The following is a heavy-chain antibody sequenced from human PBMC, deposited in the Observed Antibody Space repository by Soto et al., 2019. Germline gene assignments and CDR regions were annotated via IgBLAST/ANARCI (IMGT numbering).Heavy chain of an antibody. D-gene: IGHD5-12*01. CDR1: GVTFSSFG. CDR3: ARSGGTRDGYNFGYFDY. CDR2: IWYDGSNK. Sequence: PLRLSCAASGVTFSSFGMHWVRKAPGKGLEWVAVIWYDGSNKYYADSVKGRFTISRDNSKNTLYLQMNSLRAEDTAVYYCARSGGTRDGYNFGYFDYWGQGTLVTVSS. V-gene: IGHV3-33*01. J-gene: IGHJ4*02.